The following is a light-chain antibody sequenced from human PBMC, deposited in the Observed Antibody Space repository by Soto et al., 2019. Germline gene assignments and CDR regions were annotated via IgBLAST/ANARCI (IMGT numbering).Light chain of an antibody. V-gene: IGKV4-1*01. Sequence: DIVMTQSPDSLAVSLGERATINCKSSQSVLSSSNNKNYLAWYQQKPRQPPKLLIYWASTRESGVPDRFSGSGSGTDFTLTISGLQAEDVAVYYCQQYYISPLTFGGGTKVEIK. CDR3: QQYYISPLT. CDR1: QSVLSSSNNKNY. CDR2: WAS. J-gene: IGKJ4*01.